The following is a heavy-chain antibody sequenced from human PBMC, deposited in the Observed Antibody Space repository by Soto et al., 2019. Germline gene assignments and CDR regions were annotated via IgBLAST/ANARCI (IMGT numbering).Heavy chain of an antibody. V-gene: IGHV3-21*01. CDR3: ARERGLYCSSTSCAYGH. J-gene: IGHJ4*02. CDR1: GFTFSSYS. Sequence: PGGSLRLSCAASGFTFSSYSMNLVRQAPGKGLEWVSSISSSSYIYYADSVKGRFTISRDNAKNSLYLQMNSLRAEDTAVYYCARERGLYCSSTSCAYGHWGQGTMVTVSS. CDR2: ISSSSYI. D-gene: IGHD2-2*01.